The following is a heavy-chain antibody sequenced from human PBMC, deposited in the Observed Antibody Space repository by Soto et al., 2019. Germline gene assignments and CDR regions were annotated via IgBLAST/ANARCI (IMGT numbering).Heavy chain of an antibody. J-gene: IGHJ6*02. CDR2: ISAYNGNT. V-gene: IGHV1-18*04. Sequence: QVQLVQSGAEVKKPGASVKVSCKASGYTFTSYGISWVRQAPGQGLEWMGWISAYNGNTNYAQKLQGRVTMTPDTSTSTAYMEVRSLRSDATAVYYCARDYGDYPYYFYCGLDVWGQGTTVTVSS. D-gene: IGHD4-17*01. CDR3: ARDYGDYPYYFYCGLDV. CDR1: GYTFTSYG.